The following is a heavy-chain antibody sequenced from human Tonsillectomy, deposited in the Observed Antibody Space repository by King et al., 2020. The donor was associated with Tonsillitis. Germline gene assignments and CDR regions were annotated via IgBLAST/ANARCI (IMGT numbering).Heavy chain of an antibody. Sequence: VQLVESGGGLIQPGRSLRLSCAASGFTFDYYAMHWFRQGPGKGLSWVAGISWNSGRIGYAVSVKGRFTISRDNAKNSLYLQMNSLRAEDTALYYCAKDLGGSYGKYYFDYWGQGTLVTVSS. V-gene: IGHV3-9*01. CDR1: GFTFDYYA. CDR2: ISWNSGRI. J-gene: IGHJ4*02. CDR3: AKDLGGSYGKYYFDY. D-gene: IGHD3-16*01.